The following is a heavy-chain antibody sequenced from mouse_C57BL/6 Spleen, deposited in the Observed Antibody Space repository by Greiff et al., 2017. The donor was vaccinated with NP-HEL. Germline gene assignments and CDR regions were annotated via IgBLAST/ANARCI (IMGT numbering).Heavy chain of an antibody. CDR3: ARALLRYWYFDV. V-gene: IGHV7-3*01. CDR1: GFTFTDYY. D-gene: IGHD1-1*01. CDR2: IRNKANGYTT. J-gene: IGHJ1*03. Sequence: EVKLMDSGGGLVQPGGSLSLSCAASGFTFTDYYMSWVRQPPGKALEWLGFIRNKANGYTTEYSASVKGRFTISRDNSQSILYLQMNALRAEDSATYYCARALLRYWYFDVWGTGTTVTVSS.